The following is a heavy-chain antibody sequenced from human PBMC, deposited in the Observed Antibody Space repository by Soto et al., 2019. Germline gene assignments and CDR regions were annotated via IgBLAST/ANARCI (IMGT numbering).Heavy chain of an antibody. D-gene: IGHD3-10*01. CDR1: DHTLTSYD. Sequence: ASVKVSCKTSDHTLTSYDISWVRQAPGQGLEWMGWISVYNANTNYAQKFQDRVTMTTDTSTSTAYMELRSLRSDDTAVYFCARLCGSGSRYQDYWGQGALVTVSS. CDR2: ISVYNANT. J-gene: IGHJ4*02. CDR3: ARLCGSGSRYQDY. V-gene: IGHV1-18*01.